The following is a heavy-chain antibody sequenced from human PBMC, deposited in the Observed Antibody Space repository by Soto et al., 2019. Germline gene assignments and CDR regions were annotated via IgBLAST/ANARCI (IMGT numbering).Heavy chain of an antibody. Sequence: GGSLRLSCAASGFTFNNYAMHWVRQAPGKGLEWVAVISYDGTKSFYAKSVKGRFTISRDTSKNTLDLQLNSLGADDTAVYYCVKDREYYYDNSGYYNFDYWGQGTLVTVS. CDR2: ISYDGTKS. CDR3: VKDREYYYDNSGYYNFDY. J-gene: IGHJ4*02. CDR1: GFTFNNYA. D-gene: IGHD3-22*01. V-gene: IGHV3-30-3*02.